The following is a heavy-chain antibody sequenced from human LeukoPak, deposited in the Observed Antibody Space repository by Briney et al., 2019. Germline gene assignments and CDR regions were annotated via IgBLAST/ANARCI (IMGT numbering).Heavy chain of an antibody. Sequence: SETLSLTCAVYGGSFSGYYWIWIRQPPGKGLEWIGEINHSGSTNYNPSLKSRVTISVDTSKNQFSLKLSSVTAADTAVYYCARGGQQLVRGARKVNWFDPWGQGALVTVSS. D-gene: IGHD6-6*01. V-gene: IGHV4-34*01. CDR3: ARGGQQLVRGARKVNWFDP. J-gene: IGHJ5*02. CDR1: GGSFSGYY. CDR2: INHSGST.